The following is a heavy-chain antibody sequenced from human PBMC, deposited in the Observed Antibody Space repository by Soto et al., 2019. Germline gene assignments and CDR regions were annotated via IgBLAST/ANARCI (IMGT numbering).Heavy chain of an antibody. V-gene: IGHV3-30*18. CDR3: AKDYGYCSGGRCYSSGWFDP. CDR1: GFTFSSYG. Sequence: QVQLVESGGGVVQPGRSLRLSCAASGFTFSSYGMHWVRQAPGKGLEWVAVISYDGSNKYYADSVKGRFTISRDNSKNTLYLQMNSLRAEDTSVYYCAKDYGYCSGGRCYSSGWFDPWGQGTLVTVSS. D-gene: IGHD2-15*01. CDR2: ISYDGSNK. J-gene: IGHJ5*02.